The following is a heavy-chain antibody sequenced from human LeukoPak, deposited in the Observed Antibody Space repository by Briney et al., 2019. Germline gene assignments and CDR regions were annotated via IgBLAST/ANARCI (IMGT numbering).Heavy chain of an antibody. V-gene: IGHV3-7*01. CDR1: GFTFSSYW. CDR3: ARGASYVRH. J-gene: IGHJ4*02. D-gene: IGHD1-26*01. Sequence: GGSLRLSCAASGFTFSSYWMSWVRQAPGKGLEWVANIKQDGSERNYVDSVKGRFTISRDNSKNSVSLQMNSLRAEDTAVYYCARGASYVRHWGQGTLVTVSS. CDR2: IKQDGSER.